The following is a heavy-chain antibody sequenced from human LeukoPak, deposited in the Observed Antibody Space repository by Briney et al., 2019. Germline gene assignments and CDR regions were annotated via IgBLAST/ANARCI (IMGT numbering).Heavy chain of an antibody. Sequence: SVKVSCKTSGGTFSSSAITWVRQAPGQGLEWMGRIIPVLNITTYAQKFQGRVTITADTSSSTVYMEPSSLRSEETAVYYCAKDQGLTAPPPYGLDVWGQGTTVIVSS. CDR3: AKDQGLTAPPPYGLDV. D-gene: IGHD5-18*01. CDR2: IIPVLNIT. CDR1: GGTFSSSA. V-gene: IGHV1-69*04. J-gene: IGHJ6*02.